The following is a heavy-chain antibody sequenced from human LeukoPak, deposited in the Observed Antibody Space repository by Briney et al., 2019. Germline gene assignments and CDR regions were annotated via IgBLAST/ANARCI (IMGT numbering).Heavy chain of an antibody. J-gene: IGHJ4*02. CDR2: INPNSGGT. CDR1: GYTFTGYY. D-gene: IGHD3-10*01. Sequence: ASVKVSCKASGYTFTGYYMLWVRQAPGQGLEWMGWINPNSGGTNYAQKFQGRVTMTRDTSISTAYMELSRLRSDDTAVYYCASSWAIMVRGAFDYWGQGTLVTVSS. V-gene: IGHV1-2*02. CDR3: ASSWAIMVRGAFDY.